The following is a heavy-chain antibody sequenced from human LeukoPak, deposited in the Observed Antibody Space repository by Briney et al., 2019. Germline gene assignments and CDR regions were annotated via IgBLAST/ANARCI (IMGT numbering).Heavy chain of an antibody. D-gene: IGHD3-10*01. J-gene: IGHJ4*02. V-gene: IGHV5-51*01. CDR3: ARLRKGWFGDLSFDY. CDR2: IYPADSDT. CDR1: GYSFTSYW. Sequence: GESLKISCRTSGYSFTSYWIGWVRQMPGKGLEWMGIIYPADSDTKYSPSLQGQVTISADKSISTAYLQWSSLKASDTAMYYCARLRKGWFGDLSFDYWGQGTTVTVSS.